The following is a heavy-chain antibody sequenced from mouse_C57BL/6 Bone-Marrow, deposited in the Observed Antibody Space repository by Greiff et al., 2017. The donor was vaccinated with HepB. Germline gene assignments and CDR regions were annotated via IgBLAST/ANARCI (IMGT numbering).Heavy chain of an antibody. CDR2: IYPRSGNT. CDR3: ARYGAIPRYFDY. Sequence: QVHVKQSGAELARPGASVKLSCKASGYTFTSYGISWVKQRTGQGLEWIGEIYPRSGNTYYNEKFKGKATLTADKSSSTAYMELRSLTSEDSAVYVCARYGAIPRYFDYWGQGTTVTVSS. CDR1: GYTFTSYG. J-gene: IGHJ2*01. D-gene: IGHD3-1*01. V-gene: IGHV1-81*01.